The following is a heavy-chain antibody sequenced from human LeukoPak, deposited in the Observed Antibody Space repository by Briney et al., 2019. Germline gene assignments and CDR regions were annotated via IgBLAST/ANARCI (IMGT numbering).Heavy chain of an antibody. D-gene: IGHD2-2*02. CDR3: ASLYCSSTSCSTPFDY. CDR1: GGSISSGGYS. CDR2: IYHSGST. V-gene: IGHV4-30-2*01. Sequence: SQTLSLTCAVSGGSISSGGYSWSWIRQPPGKGLEWIGYIYHSGSTYYNPSLKSRVTISVDRSKNQFSLKLSSVTAADTAVYYCASLYCSSTSCSTPFDYWGQGTLVTVSS. J-gene: IGHJ4*02.